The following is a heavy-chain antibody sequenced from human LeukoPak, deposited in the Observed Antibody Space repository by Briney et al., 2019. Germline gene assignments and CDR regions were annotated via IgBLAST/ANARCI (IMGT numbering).Heavy chain of an antibody. CDR1: GGSISNHY. V-gene: IGHV4-59*11. CDR2: IYYSGST. CDR3: ARQTVTSNWFDP. Sequence: SETLSLTCTVSGGSISNHYWSWIRQPPGKGLEWIGYIYYSGSTNYNPSLKSRVTISVDTSKNQFSLKLSSVTAADTAFYHCARQTVTSNWFDPWGQGTLVTVSS. D-gene: IGHD4-17*01. J-gene: IGHJ5*02.